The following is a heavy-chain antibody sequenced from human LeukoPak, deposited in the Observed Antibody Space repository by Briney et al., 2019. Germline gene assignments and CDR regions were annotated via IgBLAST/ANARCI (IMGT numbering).Heavy chain of an antibody. CDR1: GFTFSNAK. J-gene: IGHJ4*02. V-gene: IGHV3-15*01. CDR2: IKSKTDGGTT. Sequence: GGSLRLSCAASGFTFSNAKMSWVRQAPGKGLEWVGRIKSKTDGGTTDYAAPVKGRFTISRDDSKNTLYLQMITLETEDTAVYYCTGGVESGNYLRYWGQGTLVTVSS. D-gene: IGHD3-3*01. CDR3: TGGVESGNYLRY.